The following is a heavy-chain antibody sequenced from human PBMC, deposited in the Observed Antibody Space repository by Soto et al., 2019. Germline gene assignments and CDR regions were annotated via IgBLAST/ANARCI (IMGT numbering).Heavy chain of an antibody. J-gene: IGHJ6*02. V-gene: IGHV3-23*01. Sequence: GGSLRLSCAASGFTFSGHAMSWVRQAPGKGLEWVSAISGSGGSTYYADSVKGRFTISRDNSKNTLYLQMNSLRAEDTAVYYCAKDNYYGSGNTLNYYGMDVWGQGTTVTVSS. CDR1: GFTFSGHA. D-gene: IGHD3-10*01. CDR3: AKDNYYGSGNTLNYYGMDV. CDR2: ISGSGGST.